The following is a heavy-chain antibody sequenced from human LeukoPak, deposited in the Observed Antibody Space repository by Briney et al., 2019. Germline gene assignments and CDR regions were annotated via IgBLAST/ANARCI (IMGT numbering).Heavy chain of an antibody. CDR2: ISGSGGST. D-gene: IGHD5-24*01. Sequence: GGSLRLSCATSGFTFSSYAMSWVRQAPGKGLEWVSAISGSGGSTYYADSVKGRFTISRGNSTNTLYLQMNSLRAEDTAVYYCAKSARWLQFIGYYFDYWGQGTLVTVSS. CDR3: AKSARWLQFIGYYFDY. J-gene: IGHJ4*02. CDR1: GFTFSSYA. V-gene: IGHV3-23*01.